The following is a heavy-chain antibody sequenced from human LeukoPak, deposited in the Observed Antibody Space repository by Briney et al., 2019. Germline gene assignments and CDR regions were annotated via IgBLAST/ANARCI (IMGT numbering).Heavy chain of an antibody. Sequence: AGGSLRLSCAASGFTFSDYYVNWIRQAPGKGLEWVSYISTSGSTRYYADSVKGRFTISRDNAKNSLYLQMNSLRAEDTAVYYCARDLGLWFGEYDYWGQGTLVTVSS. CDR3: ARDLGLWFGEYDY. CDR1: GFTFSDYY. D-gene: IGHD3-10*01. J-gene: IGHJ4*02. CDR2: ISTSGSTR. V-gene: IGHV3-11*04.